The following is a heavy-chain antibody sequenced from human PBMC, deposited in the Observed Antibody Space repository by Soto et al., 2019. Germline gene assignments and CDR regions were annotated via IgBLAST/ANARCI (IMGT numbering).Heavy chain of an antibody. CDR1: GYTFTSYD. D-gene: IGHD2-2*01. J-gene: IGHJ6*03. V-gene: IGHV1-8*01. Sequence: ASVKVSCKASGYTFTSYDINWVRQATGQGLEWMGWMNPNSGNTGYAQKFQGRVTMTRNTSISTAYMELSSLRSEDTAVYYCARAPGPAATALSYYYYMDVWGKGTTVTVS. CDR3: ARAPGPAATALSYYYYMDV. CDR2: MNPNSGNT.